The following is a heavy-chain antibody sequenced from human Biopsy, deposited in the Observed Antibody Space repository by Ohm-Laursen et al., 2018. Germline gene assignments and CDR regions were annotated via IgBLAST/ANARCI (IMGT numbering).Heavy chain of an antibody. V-gene: IGHV1-46*01. CDR3: ARNTGWYGDLYYFDY. CDR2: INPSGSTT. Sequence: ASVKVSCKTSGYSFTSYYMHWVRQAPGQGLEWMGMINPSGSTTSYPQIFQGRVTMTRDTSKSTVYMELSSLRSADTAVYFCARNTGWYGDLYYFDYWGQGSLVTVSS. CDR1: GYSFTSYY. D-gene: IGHD6-19*01. J-gene: IGHJ4*02.